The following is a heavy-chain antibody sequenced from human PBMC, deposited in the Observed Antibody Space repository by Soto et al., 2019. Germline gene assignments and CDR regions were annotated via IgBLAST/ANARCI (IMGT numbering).Heavy chain of an antibody. V-gene: IGHV1-8*01. Sequence: ASVKVSCKASGYTFTSDDINWVRQATGQGLEWMGWMNPNSGNTGYAQKFQGRVTMTRNTSISTAYMELSSLRSEDTAVYYCAIWFGELWVFDYWGQGTLVTVSS. CDR3: AIWFGELWVFDY. D-gene: IGHD3-10*01. J-gene: IGHJ4*02. CDR1: GYTFTSDD. CDR2: MNPNSGNT.